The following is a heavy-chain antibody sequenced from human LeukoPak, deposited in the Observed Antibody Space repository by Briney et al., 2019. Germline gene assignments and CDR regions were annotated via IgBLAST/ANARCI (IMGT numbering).Heavy chain of an antibody. CDR3: ARDQEDIVVVPAAKGAWYYYYGMDV. J-gene: IGHJ6*02. Sequence: GGSLRLSCAASGFTFSSYGMHWVRQAPGKGLEWVAVMWYDGSNKYYADSVKGRFTISRDNSKNTLYLQMNSLRAEDTAVYYCARDQEDIVVVPAAKGAWYYYYGMDVWGQGTTVTVSS. CDR2: MWYDGSNK. CDR1: GFTFSSYG. D-gene: IGHD2-2*01. V-gene: IGHV3-33*01.